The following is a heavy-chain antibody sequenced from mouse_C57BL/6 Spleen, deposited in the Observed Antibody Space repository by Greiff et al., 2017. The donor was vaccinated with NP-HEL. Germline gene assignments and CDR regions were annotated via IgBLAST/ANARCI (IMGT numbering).Heavy chain of an antibody. V-gene: IGHV5-9-1*02. D-gene: IGHD1-1*01. J-gene: IGHJ3*01. Sequence: EVKLVESGEGLVKPGGSLKLSCAASGFTFSSYAMSWVRQTPEKRLEWVAYISSGGDYIYYADTVKGRFTISRDNARNTLYLQMSSLKSEDTAMYYCTRDPYYGSSWGFAYWGQGTLVTVSA. CDR1: GFTFSSYA. CDR3: TRDPYYGSSWGFAY. CDR2: ISSGGDYI.